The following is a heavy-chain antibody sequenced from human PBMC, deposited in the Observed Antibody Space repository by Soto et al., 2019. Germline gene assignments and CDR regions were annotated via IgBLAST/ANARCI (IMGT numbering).Heavy chain of an antibody. CDR2: ISAYNGNT. Sequence: ASMKVSCKASGYTFTSYGISWVRQAPGQGLEWKGWISAYNGNTNYAQKLQGRVTMTTDTSTSTAYMELRSLRSDDTAVYYCARDLWAASNYYYYMDVWGKGTTVTVSS. V-gene: IGHV1-18*01. D-gene: IGHD3-10*01. CDR3: ARDLWAASNYYYYMDV. J-gene: IGHJ6*03. CDR1: GYTFTSYG.